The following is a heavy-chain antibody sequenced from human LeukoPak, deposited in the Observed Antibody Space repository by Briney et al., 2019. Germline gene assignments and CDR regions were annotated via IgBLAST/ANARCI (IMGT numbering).Heavy chain of an antibody. J-gene: IGHJ6*02. V-gene: IGHV1-18*01. CDR1: GYTFTSCG. D-gene: IGHD2-2*01. Sequence: ASVKVSCKASGYTFTSCGISWVRQAPGQGLEWMGWISAYNGNTNYAQKLQGRVTMTTDTSTSTAYMELRSLRSDDTAVYYCARDIQAYCSSTSCYRYGMDVWGQGTTVTVSS. CDR3: ARDIQAYCSSTSCYRYGMDV. CDR2: ISAYNGNT.